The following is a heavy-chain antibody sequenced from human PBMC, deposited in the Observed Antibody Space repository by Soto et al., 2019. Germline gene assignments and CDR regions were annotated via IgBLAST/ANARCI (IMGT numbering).Heavy chain of an antibody. D-gene: IGHD2-2*01. V-gene: IGHV3-21*01. CDR1: GFTFSSYS. Sequence: EVQLVESGGGLVKPGGSLRLSCAASGFTFSSYSLNWVRQAPGKGLEWVSSISSSSSYIYYADSVKGRFTISRDNAKNSRYLQMNSLRAEDTAVYYCSTPLDLQLPVGGYWGQGTLVTVSS. CDR2: ISSSSSYI. CDR3: STPLDLQLPVGGY. J-gene: IGHJ4*02.